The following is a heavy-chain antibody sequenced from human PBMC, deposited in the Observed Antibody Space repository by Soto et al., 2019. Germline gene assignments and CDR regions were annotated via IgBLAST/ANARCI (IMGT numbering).Heavy chain of an antibody. V-gene: IGHV3-23*01. CDR2: ISGSGDST. J-gene: IGHJ4*02. CDR1: GFTFSSHA. Sequence: GGSLRLSCGASGFTFSSHAMTWVRQAPGKGLEWVSAISGSGDSTYYADSVKGRFTISRDNSKNTMFLQINSLRAEDTAVYYCAQGRGLLSPHYWGQGTLVTVSS. D-gene: IGHD2-21*02. CDR3: AQGRGLLSPHY.